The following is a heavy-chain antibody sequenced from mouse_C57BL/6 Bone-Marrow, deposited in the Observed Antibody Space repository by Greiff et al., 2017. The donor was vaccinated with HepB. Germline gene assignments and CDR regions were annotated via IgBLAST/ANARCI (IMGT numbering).Heavy chain of an antibody. CDR3: ARTHYYGSSHWYFDV. CDR2: INPYNGGT. Sequence: SGPVLVKPGASVKMSCKASGYTFTDYYMNWVKQSHGKSLEWIGVINPYNGGTSYNQKFKGKATLTVDKSSSTAYMELNSLTSEDSAVYYCARTHYYGSSHWYFDVWGTGTTVTVSS. V-gene: IGHV1-19*01. D-gene: IGHD1-1*01. J-gene: IGHJ1*03. CDR1: GYTFTDYY.